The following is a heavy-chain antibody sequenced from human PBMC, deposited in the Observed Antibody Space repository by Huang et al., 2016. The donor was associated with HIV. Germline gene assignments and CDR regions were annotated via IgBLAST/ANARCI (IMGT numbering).Heavy chain of an antibody. CDR2: ISGGGGST. Sequence: EVQLLESGGGLVQPGGSLRLSCAASGFTFSSYAMSWVRQAPGKGLEWCSVISGGGGSTYYADSVKGRFTISRDNSKNTLYLQMNSLRAEDAAVYYCAKDPYSSSWFDHFDYWGQGTLVTVSS. D-gene: IGHD6-13*01. J-gene: IGHJ4*02. V-gene: IGHV3-23*01. CDR3: AKDPYSSSWFDHFDY. CDR1: GFTFSSYA.